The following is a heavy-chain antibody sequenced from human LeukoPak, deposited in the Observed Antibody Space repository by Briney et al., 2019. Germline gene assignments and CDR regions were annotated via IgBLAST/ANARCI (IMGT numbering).Heavy chain of an antibody. CDR1: GGSISSGGYS. D-gene: IGHD4-23*01. V-gene: IGHV4-30-2*01. CDR2: IYHSGST. Sequence: SQTLSLTCAVSGGSISSGGYSWSSIRQPPGKGLEWVGYIYHSGSTYYNPSLKSRVTILVDRSKNQLSLKLSSLTAADTAVYYCARDRGGGKYYDYGGNLGVGWFDPGAREPWSPSPQ. CDR3: ARDRGGGKYYDYGGNLGVGWFDP. J-gene: IGHJ5*02.